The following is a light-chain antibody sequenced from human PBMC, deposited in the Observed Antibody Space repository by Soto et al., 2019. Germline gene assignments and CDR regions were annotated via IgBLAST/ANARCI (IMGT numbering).Light chain of an antibody. V-gene: IGKV1-8*01. Sequence: AIRMTQSPSSLSASTGDRVTITCRASQGISSYLAWYQQKPGKAPKLLIDAASTLQSGVPSRFSGRGSGSDFTLTIRCLQSEDFATYYCEQYYSYPPWTFGQGTKVEIK. CDR2: AAS. CDR3: EQYYSYPPWT. CDR1: QGISSY. J-gene: IGKJ1*01.